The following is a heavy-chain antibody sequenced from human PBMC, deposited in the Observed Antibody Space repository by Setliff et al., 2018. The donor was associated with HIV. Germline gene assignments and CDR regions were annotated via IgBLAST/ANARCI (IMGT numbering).Heavy chain of an antibody. CDR2: ISWDGSST. CDR3: AKDISRITGTDVFGY. CDR1: GFTFDDYA. Sequence: PGGSLRLSCAASGFTFDDYAMHWVRQRPGKGLEWVSLISWDGSSTYYRDSVKGRFTISRDNSRNSLYLQMNSLRTEDTALYYCAKDISRITGTDVFGYWGQGTLVTVSS. J-gene: IGHJ4*02. D-gene: IGHD1-20*01. V-gene: IGHV3-43*01.